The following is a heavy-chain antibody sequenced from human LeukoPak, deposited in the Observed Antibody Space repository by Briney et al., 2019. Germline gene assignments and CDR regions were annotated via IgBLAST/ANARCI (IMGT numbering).Heavy chain of an antibody. CDR3: ARCSRGTSVGMDV. CDR1: GGSISNYY. D-gene: IGHD1-1*01. V-gene: IGHV4-59*08. J-gene: IGHJ6*02. CDR2: IYYSGNT. Sequence: SGTLSLTCSVSGGSISNYYWTWIRQPPGKGLEWIGYIYYSGNTNYNPSLKSRVTISLDTSKNQLCLKLTSVTAADTAVYYCARCSRGTSVGMDVWGQGTTVTVSS.